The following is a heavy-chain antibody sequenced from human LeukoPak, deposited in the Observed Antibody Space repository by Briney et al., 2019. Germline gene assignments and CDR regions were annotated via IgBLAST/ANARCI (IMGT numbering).Heavy chain of an antibody. CDR1: GDTVSSNTAA. J-gene: IGHJ4*02. Sequence: SQTLSLTCAISGDTVSSNTAAWNWSRQSPSRGLEWLVSIYYRAKWPNYYVVSVKSRITVNPDTSKNQFAVQVNYVSPEDTAVYYCARGLPRFLDYWGRGTLVTVSS. CDR3: ARGLPRFLDY. V-gene: IGHV6-1*01. D-gene: IGHD3-3*01. CDR2: IYYRAKWPN.